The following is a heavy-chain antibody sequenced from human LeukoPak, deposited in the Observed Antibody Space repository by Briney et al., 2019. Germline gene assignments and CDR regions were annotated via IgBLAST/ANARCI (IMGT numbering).Heavy chain of an antibody. CDR3: ARDTTVVPGAFDI. V-gene: IGHV4-38-2*02. Sequence: PSETLSLTCAVSGYSISSGDYWGWIRQPPGKGLEWIGNIFHRGNTNYNPSLKSRVTISLDTSKNQFSLKLSSVTAADTAVYYCARDTTVVPGAFDIWGQGTMVTVSS. CDR1: GYSISSGDY. J-gene: IGHJ3*02. CDR2: IFHRGNT. D-gene: IGHD4-23*01.